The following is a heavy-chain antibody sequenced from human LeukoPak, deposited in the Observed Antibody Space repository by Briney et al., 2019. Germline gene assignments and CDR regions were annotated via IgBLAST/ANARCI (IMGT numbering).Heavy chain of an antibody. CDR1: GFTFSSYG. V-gene: IGHV3-33*08. CDR2: IWYDGSNK. J-gene: IGHJ3*02. Sequence: GGSLRLSCAASGFTFSSYGMHWVRQAPGKGLEWVAVIWYDGSNKYYADSVKGRFTISRDNSKNTLYLQMNSLRAEDTAVYYCARDAQDIVATTGAFDIWGQGTMVTVSS. CDR3: ARDAQDIVATTGAFDI. D-gene: IGHD5-12*01.